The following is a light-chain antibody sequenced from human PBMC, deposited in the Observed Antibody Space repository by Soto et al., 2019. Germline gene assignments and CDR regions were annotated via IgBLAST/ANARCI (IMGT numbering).Light chain of an antibody. J-gene: IGLJ1*01. V-gene: IGLV1-40*01. Sequence: QSVLTQPPSVSGAPGQRVTISRTGSSSNIGAGYDVHWYQQLPGTAPKLLIYGNSNRPSGVPDRFSGSKSGTSASLAITGLQAEDEADYYCQSYDSSLSGRVFGTGTKLTVL. CDR3: QSYDSSLSGRV. CDR1: SSNIGAGYD. CDR2: GNS.